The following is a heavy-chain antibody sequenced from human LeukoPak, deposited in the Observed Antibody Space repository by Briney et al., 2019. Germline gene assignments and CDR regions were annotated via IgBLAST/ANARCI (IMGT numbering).Heavy chain of an antibody. Sequence: RASVKVSCKASGYTFTDYYIHWVRQAPGQGLEWMGRINPNSGGTNYAQKFQGRVTMTRDTSISTAYMELSRLSSDDTAVYYCATSRDRIAAAGRDEFDYWGQGTLVTVSS. J-gene: IGHJ4*02. CDR1: GYTFTDYY. CDR2: INPNSGGT. D-gene: IGHD6-13*01. V-gene: IGHV1-2*06. CDR3: ATSRDRIAAAGRDEFDY.